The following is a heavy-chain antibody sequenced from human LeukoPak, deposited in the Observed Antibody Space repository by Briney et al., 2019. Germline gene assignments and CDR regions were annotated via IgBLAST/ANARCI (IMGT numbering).Heavy chain of an antibody. Sequence: PGGSLRLSCAASGFTFSSYGMHWVRQAPGQGLEWVAFIRYDGSNKYYADSVKGRFTISRDNSKNTLYLQMNSLRAEDTAVYYCAKDPETYYYDSSGDPDYWGQGTLVTVSS. CDR2: IRYDGSNK. V-gene: IGHV3-30*02. J-gene: IGHJ4*02. CDR3: AKDPETYYYDSSGDPDY. D-gene: IGHD3-22*01. CDR1: GFTFSSYG.